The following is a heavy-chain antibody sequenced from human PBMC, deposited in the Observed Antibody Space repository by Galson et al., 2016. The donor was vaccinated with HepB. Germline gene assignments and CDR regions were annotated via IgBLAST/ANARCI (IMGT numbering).Heavy chain of an antibody. D-gene: IGHD3-9*01. J-gene: IGHJ4*02. CDR3: AGGTTYYDILTGYQRPFDF. V-gene: IGHV3-11*04. CDR2: ISSSGNTI. CDR1: GFNLSDYY. Sequence: SLRLSCAASGFNLSDYYMSWIRQAPGKGLEWVSYISSSGNTIYYADSVKGRFTVSRDNAKNSLYLQMNSLRAEDTAVYYCAGGTTYYDILTGYQRPFDFWGTGTLVTVSS.